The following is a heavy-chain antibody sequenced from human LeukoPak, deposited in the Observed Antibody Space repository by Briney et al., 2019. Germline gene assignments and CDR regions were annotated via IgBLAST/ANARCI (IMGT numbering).Heavy chain of an antibody. J-gene: IGHJ4*02. CDR2: IWYDGSNK. Sequence: GGSLRLSCVASGFTFSSYGMHWVRQAPGVGLEWVALIWYDGSNKYYADSVKGRFTISRDNSKNTLYLQMNSLRAEDTAVYYCARERGTSEWRGGYFDYWGQGNLVTVSS. D-gene: IGHD3-16*01. CDR1: GFTFSSYG. V-gene: IGHV3-33*01. CDR3: ARERGTSEWRGGYFDY.